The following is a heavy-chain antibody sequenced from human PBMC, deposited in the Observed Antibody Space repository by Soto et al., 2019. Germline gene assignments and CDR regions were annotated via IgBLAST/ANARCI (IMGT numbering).Heavy chain of an antibody. CDR2: INHSGTS. V-gene: IGHV4-34*02. CDR1: GGSFRGYY. Sequence: QVQLQQSGAGLLKPSETLSLSCTVSGGSFRGYYWVWVRQPPGKGLEWIGEINHSGTSNYHPSLKSRFTISVATSKNQFSLTVNSVTPADTAVYYCARGEITILGGMDVWGQGTTVTVSS. J-gene: IGHJ6*02. D-gene: IGHD1-20*01. CDR3: ARGEITILGGMDV.